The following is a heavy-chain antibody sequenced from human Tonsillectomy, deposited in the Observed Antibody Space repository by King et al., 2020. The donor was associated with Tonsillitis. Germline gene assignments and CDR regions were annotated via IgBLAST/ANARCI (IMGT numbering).Heavy chain of an antibody. V-gene: IGHV3-30*18. CDR3: AKGGEGVMKPAF. Sequence: VQLVESGGGVVQPGRSLRLSCAASGFTFRSYGIHWVRQAPGKGLQWVAIISYDGSNKYYADSVKGRFTISRDNSKNTVSLQMNSLRAEDTAIYYCAKGGEGVMKPAFWGQGSRVTVSS. J-gene: IGHJ1*01. CDR2: ISYDGSNK. CDR1: GFTFRSYG. D-gene: IGHD3-16*01.